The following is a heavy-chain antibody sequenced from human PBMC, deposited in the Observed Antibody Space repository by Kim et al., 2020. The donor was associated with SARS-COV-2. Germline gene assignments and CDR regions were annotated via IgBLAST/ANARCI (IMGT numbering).Heavy chain of an antibody. Sequence: SETLSLTCAVYGGSFSGYYWSWIRQPPGKGLEWIGEINHSGSTNYNPSLKSRVTISVDTSKNQFSLKLSSVTAADTAVYYCARGDYYYYYGMDVWGQGTT. J-gene: IGHJ6*02. CDR2: INHSGST. CDR1: GGSFSGYY. V-gene: IGHV4-34*01. CDR3: ARGDYYYYYGMDV.